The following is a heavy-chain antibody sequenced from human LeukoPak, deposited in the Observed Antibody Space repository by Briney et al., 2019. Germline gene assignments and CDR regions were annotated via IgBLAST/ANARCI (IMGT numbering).Heavy chain of an antibody. D-gene: IGHD2-15*01. J-gene: IGHJ3*02. CDR2: MNPRDNT. CDR1: GYTSSSPD. V-gene: IGHV1-8*01. CDR3: ARFIQDVGFDI. Sequence: ASVKVSCKASGYTSSSPDINWVRQATGRGLEWLGWMNPRDNTGYAQKFQGRVTLTRDRSINTAYMELSSLRSDDTAVYYCARFIQDVGFDIWGQGTMDTVSA.